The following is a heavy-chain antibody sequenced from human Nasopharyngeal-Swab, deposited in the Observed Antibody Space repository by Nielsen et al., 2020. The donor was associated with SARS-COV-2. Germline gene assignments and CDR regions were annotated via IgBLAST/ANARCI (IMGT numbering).Heavy chain of an antibody. V-gene: IGHV1-18*01. D-gene: IGHD4-17*01. CDR2: VSTYNGQT. J-gene: IGHJ4*02. Sequence: WVRQAPGQGLEWMGWVSTYNGQTKYAQKLQGRVIMTTDTSTSTVYLELRGLRSADTGLYYCARGSGDYVSGIDYWGQGTAVTVSS. CDR3: ARGSGDYVSGIDY.